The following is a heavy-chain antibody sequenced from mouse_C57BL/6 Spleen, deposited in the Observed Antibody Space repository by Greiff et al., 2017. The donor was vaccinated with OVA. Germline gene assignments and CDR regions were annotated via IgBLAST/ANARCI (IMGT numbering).Heavy chain of an antibody. CDR1: GYTFTDYE. Sequence: QVQLQQSGAELVRPGASVTLSCKASGYTFTDYEMHWVKQTPVHGLEWIGAIDPETGGTAYNQKFKGKAILTADKSSSTAYMELRSLTSEDSAVYYCTREGAYYYGSRGFAYWGQGTLVTVSA. D-gene: IGHD1-1*01. CDR2: IDPETGGT. J-gene: IGHJ3*01. V-gene: IGHV1-15*01. CDR3: TREGAYYYGSRGFAY.